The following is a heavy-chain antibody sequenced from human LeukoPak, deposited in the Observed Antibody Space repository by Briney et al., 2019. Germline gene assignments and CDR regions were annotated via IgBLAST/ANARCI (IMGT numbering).Heavy chain of an antibody. CDR3: AKEARSAGATSLGY. J-gene: IGHJ4*02. V-gene: IGHV3-30*04. D-gene: IGHD1-26*01. Sequence: GRSLRLSCAASGFTFSSYAMHWVRQAPGKGLEWVAVISYDGSNKYYADSVKGRFTISRDNSKNTLYLQMNSLRAEDTAIYYCAKEARSAGATSLGYWGRGTLVTVSS. CDR2: ISYDGSNK. CDR1: GFTFSSYA.